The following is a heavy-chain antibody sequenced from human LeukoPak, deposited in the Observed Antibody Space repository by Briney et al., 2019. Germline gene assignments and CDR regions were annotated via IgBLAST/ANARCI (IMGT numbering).Heavy chain of an antibody. CDR3: ARVPEMATIALFFGHFDY. V-gene: IGHV3-11*04. J-gene: IGHJ4*02. CDR1: GFTFSDYY. CDR2: ISSTGSTI. Sequence: GGSLRLSCAASGFTFSDYYMSWIRQAPGNGLEWVSYISSTGSTIYYSDSVKGRFTISRDNAKNSLYLQMNSLRAEDTAVYYCARVPEMATIALFFGHFDYWGQGTLVTVSS. D-gene: IGHD5-24*01.